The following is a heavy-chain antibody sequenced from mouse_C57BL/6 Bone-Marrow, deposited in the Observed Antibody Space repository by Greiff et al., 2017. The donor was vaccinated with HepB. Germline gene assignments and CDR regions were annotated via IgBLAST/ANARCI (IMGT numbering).Heavy chain of an antibody. J-gene: IGHJ2*01. V-gene: IGHV1-82*01. CDR2: IYPGDGDT. CDR3: ADSSGWDY. Sequence: QVQLQQSGPELVKPGASVKISCKASGYAFSSSWMNWVKQRPGKGLEWIGRIYPGDGDTNYNGKFKGKATLTADKSSSTAYMQLSSLTAEDSAVYFCADSSGWDYWGQGTTLTVSS. D-gene: IGHD3-2*02. CDR1: GYAFSSSW.